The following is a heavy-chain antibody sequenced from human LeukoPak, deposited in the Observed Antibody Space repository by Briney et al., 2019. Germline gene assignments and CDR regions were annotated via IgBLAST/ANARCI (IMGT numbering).Heavy chain of an antibody. V-gene: IGHV3-74*01. Sequence: QPGGSLRLSCAASGFTFRSYWMHWVRQAPGKGLVWVSRIKSDGSSTSYADSVRGRFTISRDNAKNTLYMQMNSLRVEDTAVYYCARSDWFDYWGQGTLVTVSS. CDR1: GFTFRSYW. D-gene: IGHD3-9*01. CDR2: IKSDGSST. J-gene: IGHJ4*02. CDR3: ARSDWFDY.